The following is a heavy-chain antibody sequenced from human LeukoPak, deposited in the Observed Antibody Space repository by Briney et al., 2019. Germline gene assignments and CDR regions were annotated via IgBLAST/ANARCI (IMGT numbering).Heavy chain of an antibody. J-gene: IGHJ4*02. D-gene: IGHD6-13*01. CDR1: GFSVNDNY. Sequence: GGSLRLSCVASGFSVNDNYMSWVRQAPGKGLEWVSIIYSGGSTYYADSVKGRFTISRDNSKNTLYLQMNSLRAEDTAVYYCARVGYTGTWYSSPPFDYWGQGTLVTVSS. CDR2: IYSGGST. CDR3: ARVGYTGTWYSSPPFDY. V-gene: IGHV3-66*01.